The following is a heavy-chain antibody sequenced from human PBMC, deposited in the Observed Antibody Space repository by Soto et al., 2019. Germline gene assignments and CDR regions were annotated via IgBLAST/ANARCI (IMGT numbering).Heavy chain of an antibody. Sequence: QVQLVESGGGEVQPGRSLTISCAASGFTFSTYGMHWFRQTPGKGLEWVAVISYDGTNKFYSDSVKGRFTISSDNFKNPLTLQMNSLRADDTAVYSCAKDLQSYGDYDYYCYGMDVWGLGTRVTVSS. J-gene: IGHJ6*02. V-gene: IGHV3-30*18. D-gene: IGHD4-17*01. CDR3: AKDLQSYGDYDYYCYGMDV. CDR2: ISYDGTNK. CDR1: GFTFSTYG.